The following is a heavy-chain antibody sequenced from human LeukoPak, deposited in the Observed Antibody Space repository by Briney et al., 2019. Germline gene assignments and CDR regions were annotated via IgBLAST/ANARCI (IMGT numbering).Heavy chain of an antibody. Sequence: GGALRLSCAASGFTFSSYSMNWGRQAPGKGLGWVSSISSSSSYIYYADSVKGRFTISRDNAKNSLYLQMNSLRAEDTAVYYCAREVSCSSTSCLGAFDIWGQGTMVTVSS. V-gene: IGHV3-21*01. J-gene: IGHJ3*02. CDR2: ISSSSSYI. D-gene: IGHD2-2*01. CDR1: GFTFSSYS. CDR3: AREVSCSSTSCLGAFDI.